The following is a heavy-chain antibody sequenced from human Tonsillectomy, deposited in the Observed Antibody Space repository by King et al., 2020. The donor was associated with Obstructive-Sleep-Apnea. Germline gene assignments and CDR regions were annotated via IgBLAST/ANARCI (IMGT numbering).Heavy chain of an antibody. V-gene: IGHV2-5*02. CDR3: AHSRFSSSLWGMDV. CDR1: GFSLSSSGGG. Sequence: TLKEAGPTLVKPTQTLTLTCTFSGFSLSSSGGGVGWIRQPLGKALEWFALIYWDVDTRFSQSLKNRVTMTKDTSKNQVGLTMTNMDPVDTATYYCAHSRFSSSLWGMDVWGQGTTVTVSS. CDR2: IYWDVDT. D-gene: IGHD6-13*01. J-gene: IGHJ6*02.